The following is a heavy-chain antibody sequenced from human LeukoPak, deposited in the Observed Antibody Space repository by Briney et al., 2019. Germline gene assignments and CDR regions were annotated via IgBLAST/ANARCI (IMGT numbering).Heavy chain of an antibody. CDR2: IKQDGSEK. Sequence: GGSLRLSCAASGFTVSNKYMNWVRQAPGKGLEWVANIKQDGSEKYYVDSVKGRFTISRDNAKNTLYLQMNSLRAEDTAVYYCAKGPSSSGYLRDYWGQGTLVTVSS. J-gene: IGHJ4*02. CDR1: GFTVSNKY. V-gene: IGHV3-7*01. CDR3: AKGPSSSGYLRDY. D-gene: IGHD3-22*01.